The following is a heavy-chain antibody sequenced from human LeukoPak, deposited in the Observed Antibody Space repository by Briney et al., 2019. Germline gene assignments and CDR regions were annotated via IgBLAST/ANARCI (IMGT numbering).Heavy chain of an antibody. D-gene: IGHD2-2*01. CDR3: ARAYQLLKIFGN. V-gene: IGHV4-39*07. J-gene: IGHJ4*02. Sequence: SETLSLTCTVSGGSISSSSYYWGWIRQPPGKGLEWIGSIYYSGSTYYNPSLKSRVTISVDTSKNQFSLKLSPVTAADTAVYYCARAYQLLKIFGNWGQGTLVTVSS. CDR2: IYYSGST. CDR1: GGSISSSSYY.